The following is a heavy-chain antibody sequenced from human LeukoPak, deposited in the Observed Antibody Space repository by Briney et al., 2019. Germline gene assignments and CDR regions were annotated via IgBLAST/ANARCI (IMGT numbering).Heavy chain of an antibody. CDR3: ARAPKRILTGYYFDY. CDR1: GFTLSSNY. Sequence: RRSLRLSCAASGFTLSSNYMSWVRQAPGKGLERVSVIYSGGSPYYADSVKGRFTIPRDNSKNTLYLQMNSLRAEDTAVYYCARAPKRILTGYYFDYWGQGTLVTVSS. D-gene: IGHD3-9*01. CDR2: IYSGGSP. J-gene: IGHJ4*02. V-gene: IGHV3-66*01.